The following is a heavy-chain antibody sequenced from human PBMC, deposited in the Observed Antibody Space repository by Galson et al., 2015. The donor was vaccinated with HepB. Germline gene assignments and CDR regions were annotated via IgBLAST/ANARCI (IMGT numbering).Heavy chain of an antibody. CDR3: ARDLKYSSSWPYIFDY. D-gene: IGHD6-13*01. V-gene: IGHV3-30-3*01. J-gene: IGHJ4*02. CDR2: ISYDGSNK. CDR1: GFTFSSYA. Sequence: SLRLSCAASGFTFSSYAMSWVRQAPGKGLEWVAVISYDGSNKYYADSVKGRFTISRDNSKDTLYLQMNSLRAEDTAVYYCARDLKYSSSWPYIFDYWGQGTLVTVSS.